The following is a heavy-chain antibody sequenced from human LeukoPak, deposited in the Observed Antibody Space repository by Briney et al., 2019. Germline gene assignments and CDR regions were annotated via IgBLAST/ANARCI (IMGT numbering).Heavy chain of an antibody. V-gene: IGHV3-23*01. CDR2: GHSDGAT. CDR1: GFTFSSYA. D-gene: IGHD6-6*01. CDR3: AKGSRIAARPTIWFDS. Sequence: GGSLRLSCAASGFTFSSYAMNWVRQAPGKGLEWVSSGHSDGATYYADSVKGRFTISRDNSKNTLSLQMNSLRAEDTAVYYCAKGSRIAARPTIWFDSWGQGTLVAVSS. J-gene: IGHJ5*01.